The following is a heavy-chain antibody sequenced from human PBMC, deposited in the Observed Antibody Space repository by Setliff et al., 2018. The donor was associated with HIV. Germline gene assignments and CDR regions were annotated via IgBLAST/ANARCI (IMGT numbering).Heavy chain of an antibody. CDR3: ASFFVTTVTNQDY. D-gene: IGHD4-17*01. V-gene: IGHV4-34*01. CDR1: GGSMGSHY. Sequence: SETLSLTCVISGGSMGSHYWSWIRQSPGKGLEWIGEVTHSGTTTYDPSLQSRVTISLDTSNNQFSLKLTSVTAADTAMYYCASFFVTTVTNQDYWGQGTPVTVSS. J-gene: IGHJ4*02. CDR2: VTHSGTT.